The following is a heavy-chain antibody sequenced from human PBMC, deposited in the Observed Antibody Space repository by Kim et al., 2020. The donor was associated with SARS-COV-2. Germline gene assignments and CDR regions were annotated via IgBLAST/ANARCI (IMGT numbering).Heavy chain of an antibody. Sequence: ASVKVSCKASGYTFTSYAMHWVRQAPGQRLEWMGWINAGNGNTKYSQKFQGRVTITRDTSASTAYMELSSLRSEDTAVYYCARGDLLGSGWYPFAPGELYYFDYWGQGTLVTVSS. J-gene: IGHJ4*02. CDR3: ARGDLLGSGWYPFAPGELYYFDY. CDR1: GYTFTSYA. V-gene: IGHV1-3*01. CDR2: INAGNGNT. D-gene: IGHD6-19*01.